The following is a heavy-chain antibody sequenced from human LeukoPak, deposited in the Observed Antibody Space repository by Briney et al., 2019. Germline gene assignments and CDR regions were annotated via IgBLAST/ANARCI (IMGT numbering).Heavy chain of an antibody. CDR3: VRDTLLDV. Sequence: PGGSLRLSCETSGFIFSTYGMNWVRRAPGKGLEWVSYIRPSSDTIYYADSVKGRFTISRGNAKSSLYLQMNGLRVEDTGVYYCVRDTLLDVWGQGTMVTVSS. J-gene: IGHJ3*01. V-gene: IGHV3-48*03. CDR1: GFIFSTYG. D-gene: IGHD2-21*01. CDR2: IRPSSDTI.